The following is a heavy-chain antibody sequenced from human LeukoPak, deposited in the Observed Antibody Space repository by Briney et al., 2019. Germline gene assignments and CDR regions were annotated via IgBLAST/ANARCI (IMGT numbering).Heavy chain of an antibody. D-gene: IGHD1-26*01. CDR2: IIPILGIA. V-gene: IGHV1-69*04. CDR3: ARDSTGSDHGSR. CDR1: GGTFSSYA. J-gene: IGHJ4*02. Sequence: SVKVSCKASGGTFSSYAISWVRQAPGQGLKWMGRIIPILGIANYAQKFQGRVTITADKSTSTAYMELSSLRSEDTAVYYCARDSTGSDHGSRWGQGTLVTVSS.